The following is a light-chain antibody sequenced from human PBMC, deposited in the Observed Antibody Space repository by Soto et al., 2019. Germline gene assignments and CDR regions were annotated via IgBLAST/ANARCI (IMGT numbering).Light chain of an antibody. V-gene: IGLV2-14*01. J-gene: IGLJ1*01. CDR1: SSEVGAYDY. CDR2: EVS. CDR3: SSYTTSSTLV. Sequence: QSVLTQPASVAGSPGQSITISCTGTSSEVGAYDYVSWYQQHPGKAPKVMIYEVSNWPSGVFNRFSGSKSGNTASLTISGLQAEDEAEYHCSSYTTSSTLVFGTGTKVTVL.